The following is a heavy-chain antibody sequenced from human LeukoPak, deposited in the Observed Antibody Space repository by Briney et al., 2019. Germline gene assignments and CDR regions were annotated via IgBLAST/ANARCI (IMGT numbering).Heavy chain of an antibody. CDR3: AKVLSGSQDY. CDR2: ITGGAENT. Sequence: GGSLRLSCAASGFTFSGHAMSSVRQAPGKGLNWLSTITGGAENTYYADSVKGRFTISRDNSKNTVYLQMDSLRVEDTAVYYCAKVLSGSQDYWGQGTLVTVFS. V-gene: IGHV3-23*01. D-gene: IGHD1-26*01. CDR1: GFTFSGHA. J-gene: IGHJ4*02.